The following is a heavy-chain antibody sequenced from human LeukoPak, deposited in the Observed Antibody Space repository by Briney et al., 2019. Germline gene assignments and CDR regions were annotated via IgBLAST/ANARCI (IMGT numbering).Heavy chain of an antibody. CDR3: ARDPLPHSSGLINWFDP. D-gene: IGHD6-25*01. V-gene: IGHV3-30*04. CDR2: ISYDGIYK. CDR1: GFTFNNYA. J-gene: IGHJ5*02. Sequence: GRSLRLSCAASGFTFNNYALHWVRQAPGKGLEWVAVISYDGIYKDYGDSVKGRFTISRDNAKNSLYLQMNSLRAEDTAVYYCARDPLPHSSGLINWFDPWGQGTLVTVSS.